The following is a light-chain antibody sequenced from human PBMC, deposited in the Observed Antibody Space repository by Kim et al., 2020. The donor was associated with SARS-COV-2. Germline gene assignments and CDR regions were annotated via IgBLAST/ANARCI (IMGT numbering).Light chain of an antibody. CDR3: QQYYSTPPS. V-gene: IGKV4-1*01. CDR1: QSVLCSTNNKNY. CDR2: WAS. J-gene: IGKJ2*03. Sequence: RSTINCKSSQSVLCSTNNKNYLAWYQQKPGQPPKLLIYWASTRESGVPDRFSGSGSGTDFTLTISSLQAEDVAVYYCQQYYSTPPSFGQGTKLEI.